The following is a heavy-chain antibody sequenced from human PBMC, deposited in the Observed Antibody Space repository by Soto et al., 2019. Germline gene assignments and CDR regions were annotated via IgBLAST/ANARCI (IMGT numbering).Heavy chain of an antibody. D-gene: IGHD1-7*01. CDR3: ARDLYINWYYPLDS. CDR2: IIPIFGKA. J-gene: IGHJ4*02. V-gene: IGHV1-69*13. Sequence: SVKVSCKASGGTFRNYAFSWVRQAPGQGLEWMGGIIPIFGKANYEQRFQGRLTITADESTSTAYMELNSLRSEDTAVYFCARDLYINWYYPLDSWGQGTLVTV. CDR1: GGTFRNYA.